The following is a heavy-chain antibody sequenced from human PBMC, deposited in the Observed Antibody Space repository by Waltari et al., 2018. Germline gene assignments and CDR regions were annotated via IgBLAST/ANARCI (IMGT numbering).Heavy chain of an antibody. D-gene: IGHD7-27*01. J-gene: IGHJ6*03. CDR3: ATHKLGISQHYYHMGA. Sequence: VQLVQSGAEVRTPGSSVKVSCKDSGGAFGGYGISWVRLVPGQRLEWLGVIIPIFGIPDYSQKFQDRLTITADESTSTAYMELSSLTSEDTAIYFCATHKLGISQHYYHMGAWGKGTTVTISS. CDR1: GGAFGGYG. V-gene: IGHV1-69*12. CDR2: IIPIFGIP.